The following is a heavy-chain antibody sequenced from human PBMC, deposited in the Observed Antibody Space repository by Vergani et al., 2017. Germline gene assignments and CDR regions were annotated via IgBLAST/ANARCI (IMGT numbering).Heavy chain of an antibody. CDR2: ISGSSSYV. Sequence: VQLVESGGGVVQPGTSLRLSCAASGFIFKNHGMQWVRQAPGKGLEWVASISGSSSYVFYRDSVEGRFTITRDNAKKSVYLQMNGLRAEDTAVYYCARDRGCATISCYFSGAFDYWGLGTLVSVSS. CDR1: GFIFKNHG. V-gene: IGHV3-21*01. J-gene: IGHJ4*02. D-gene: IGHD2-2*01. CDR3: ARDRGCATISCYFSGAFDY.